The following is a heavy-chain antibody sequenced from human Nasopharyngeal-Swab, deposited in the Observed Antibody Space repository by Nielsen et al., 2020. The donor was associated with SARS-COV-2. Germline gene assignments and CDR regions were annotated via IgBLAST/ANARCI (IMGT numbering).Heavy chain of an antibody. CDR2: ISSSSSYI. V-gene: IGHV3-21*01. J-gene: IGHJ5*02. Sequence: GESLKISCAASGFTFSSYSMNWVRRAPGKGLEWVSSISSSSSYIYYADSVKGRFTISRDNAKNSLYLQMNSLRAEDTAVYYCAREVGGVVPNWFDPWGQGTLVTVSS. CDR3: AREVGGVVPNWFDP. D-gene: IGHD3-3*01. CDR1: GFTFSSYS.